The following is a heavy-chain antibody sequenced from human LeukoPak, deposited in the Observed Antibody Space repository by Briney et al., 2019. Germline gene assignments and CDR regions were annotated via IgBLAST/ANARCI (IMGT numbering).Heavy chain of an antibody. V-gene: IGHV4-59*01. J-gene: IGHJ6*03. D-gene: IGHD5-18*01. CDR3: ARTTEGGYTYGYFYYYYVDV. Sequence: SETLSLTCTVSGGSISSYYWSWIRQPPGKGLEWIAYIYYSGSTNYNPSLKSRVTISVDTSKNQFSLKLRSVTAADTAVYYCARTTEGGYTYGYFYYYYVDVWGKGTTVT. CDR2: IYYSGST. CDR1: GGSISSYY.